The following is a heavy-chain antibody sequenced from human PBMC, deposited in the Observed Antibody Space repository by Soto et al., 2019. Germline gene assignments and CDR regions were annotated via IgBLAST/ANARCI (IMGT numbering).Heavy chain of an antibody. J-gene: IGHJ6*03. CDR3: TTSEGRPMVRGVSYYYYYMDV. CDR1: GFTFSNAW. CDR2: IKSKTDGGTT. V-gene: IGHV3-15*01. Sequence: GGSLRLSCAASGFTFSNAWMSWVRQAPGKGLEWVGRIKSKTDGGTTDYAAPVKGRFTISRDDSKNTLYLQMNSLKTEDTAVYYCTTSEGRPMVRGVSYYYYYMDVWGKGTTVTVSS. D-gene: IGHD3-10*01.